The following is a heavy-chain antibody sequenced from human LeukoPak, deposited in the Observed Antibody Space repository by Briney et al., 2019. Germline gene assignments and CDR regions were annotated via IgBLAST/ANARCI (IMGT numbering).Heavy chain of an antibody. CDR1: GFTFSSYA. CDR2: ISGSGGST. Sequence: GGSLRLSCAASGFTFSSYAMSWVRQAPGKGLEWVSAISGSGGSTYYADSVKGRFTISRDNSKNTLYLQMNSLRAEDTAVYYCAKNRKLGIAAADFDYWGQGTLVTVSS. V-gene: IGHV3-23*01. CDR3: AKNRKLGIAAADFDY. D-gene: IGHD6-13*01. J-gene: IGHJ4*02.